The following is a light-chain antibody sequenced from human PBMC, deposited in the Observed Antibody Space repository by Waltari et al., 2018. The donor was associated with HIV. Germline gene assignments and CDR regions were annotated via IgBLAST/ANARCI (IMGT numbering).Light chain of an antibody. CDR1: SSHVGLYNL. CDR3: CSYAGSFVV. CDR2: EGS. Sequence: QSALTQPASVSGSPGQSITISCPGTSSHVGLYNLLSWYQQYPGKAPKLMIYEGSKRPSGVSNRFSGSKSGNTASLTISGLQTEDEADYYCCSYAGSFVVFGGGTKLTVL. V-gene: IGLV2-23*01. J-gene: IGLJ2*01.